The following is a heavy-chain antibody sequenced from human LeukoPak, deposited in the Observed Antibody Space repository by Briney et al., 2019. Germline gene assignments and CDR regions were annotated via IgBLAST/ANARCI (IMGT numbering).Heavy chain of an antibody. V-gene: IGHV3-21*01. CDR2: ISISSMYI. CDR1: GFTFSSYS. Sequence: GGSLRLSCAASGFTFSSYSMNWVRQAPGKGLEWVSSISISSMYIYYADSSKGRFTISRDNAKNSLYLQMNSLRAEDTAVYYCARTKEKWYYYDSSGFWFDPWGQGTLVTVSS. CDR3: ARTKEKWYYYDSSGFWFDP. D-gene: IGHD3-22*01. J-gene: IGHJ5*02.